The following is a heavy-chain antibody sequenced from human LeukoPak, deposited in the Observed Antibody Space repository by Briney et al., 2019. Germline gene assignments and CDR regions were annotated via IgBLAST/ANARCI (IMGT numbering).Heavy chain of an antibody. CDR2: ISGSGGST. V-gene: IGHV3-23*01. Sequence: GGSLRLSCAASGFTFSSYAMSWVRQAPGKGLEGVSAISGSGGSTYYADSVKGRFTISRDNSKNTLYLQMNSLRAEDTAVYYCAKTYYDILTGSPLGYYYYYGMDVWGQGTTVTVSS. J-gene: IGHJ6*02. CDR1: GFTFSSYA. D-gene: IGHD3-9*01. CDR3: AKTYYDILTGSPLGYYYYYGMDV.